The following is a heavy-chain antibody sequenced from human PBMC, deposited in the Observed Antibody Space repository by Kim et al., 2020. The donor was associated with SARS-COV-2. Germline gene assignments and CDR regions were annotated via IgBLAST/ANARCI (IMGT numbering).Heavy chain of an antibody. Sequence: SETLSLTCTVSGGSISSSSYYWGWIRQPPGKGLEWIGSIYYSGSTYYNPSLKSRVTISVDTSKNQFSLKLSSVTAADTAVYYCATEPVVVAATLLGPRYYYGMDVWGQGTTVTVS. CDR2: IYYSGST. CDR1: GGSISSSSYY. V-gene: IGHV4-39*01. J-gene: IGHJ6*02. CDR3: ATEPVVVAATLLGPRYYYGMDV. D-gene: IGHD2-15*01.